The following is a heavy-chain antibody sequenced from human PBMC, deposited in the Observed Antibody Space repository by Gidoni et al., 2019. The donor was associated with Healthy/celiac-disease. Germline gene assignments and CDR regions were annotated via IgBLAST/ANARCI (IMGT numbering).Heavy chain of an antibody. J-gene: IGHJ4*02. D-gene: IGHD6-13*01. CDR3: ARAGSSSWYSNYFDY. CDR1: VGSISSGSYY. CDR2: IYTSGST. Sequence: QVQLQESGPGLVKPSQPLSLTCTVSVGSISSGSYYWSWIRQPAGKGLEWIGRIYTSGSTNYNPSLKSRVTISVDTSKNQFSLKLSSVTAADTAVYYCARAGSSSWYSNYFDYWGQGTLVTVSS. V-gene: IGHV4-61*02.